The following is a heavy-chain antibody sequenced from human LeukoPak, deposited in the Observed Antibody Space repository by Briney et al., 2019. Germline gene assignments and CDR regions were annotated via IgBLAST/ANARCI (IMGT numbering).Heavy chain of an antibody. CDR1: GGSISSGGYY. CDR2: IYYSGST. D-gene: IGHD3-10*01. J-gene: IGHJ4*02. V-gene: IGHV4-31*03. Sequence: SETLSLTCTVSGGSISSGGYYWSWIRQHPGKGLEWIGYIYYSGSTYYNPSLKSRVTISVDTSKNQCSLKLSAVTAADTAVYYCARGPKYYYGSGSFYYFDYWGQGTLVTVSS. CDR3: ARGPKYYYGSGSFYYFDY.